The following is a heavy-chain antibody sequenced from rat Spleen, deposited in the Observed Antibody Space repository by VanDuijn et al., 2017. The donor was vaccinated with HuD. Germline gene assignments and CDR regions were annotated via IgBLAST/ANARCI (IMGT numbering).Heavy chain of an antibody. CDR3: ARHRNYGGIPFDF. CDR2: ISYEGSST. V-gene: IGHV5-22*01. D-gene: IGHD1-11*01. CDR1: GFTFSDYY. J-gene: IGHJ2*01. Sequence: EVQLVESGGGLVQPGRSMKLSCAASGFTFSDYYMAWVRQAPKKGLEWVASISYEGSSTYYGDSVKGRFTISRDNAKSTLYLQMDSLRSEDTATYYCARHRNYGGIPFDFWGQGVMVTVPS.